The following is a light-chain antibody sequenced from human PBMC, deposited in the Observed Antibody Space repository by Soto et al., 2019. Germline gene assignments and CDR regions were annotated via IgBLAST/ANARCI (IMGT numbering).Light chain of an antibody. CDR2: EVT. V-gene: IGLV2-14*01. CDR1: SRDIGAYNY. J-gene: IGLJ3*02. Sequence: QSALTQPASVSGPPGQSITISCTGTSRDIGAYNYVSWYQQHPGKAPKLMIYEVTNRPSGVSNRFSGSKSGNTASLTISGLQGEDEADYYCNSYGSSSTWVFGGGTKLTVL. CDR3: NSYGSSSTWV.